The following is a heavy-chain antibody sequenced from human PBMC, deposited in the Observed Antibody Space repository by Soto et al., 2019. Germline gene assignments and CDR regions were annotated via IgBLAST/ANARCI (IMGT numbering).Heavy chain of an antibody. CDR3: ARESSRWTWFDP. Sequence: SVKVSCKASGGTFSNYAISWVRQAPGQGLEWMGGIIPIFGTTNYAQKFQGRVTITADESTSTAYVDLSSLRSEDTAVYYCARESSRWTWFDPWGQGTLVIVSA. CDR1: GGTFSNYA. V-gene: IGHV1-69*13. J-gene: IGHJ5*02. D-gene: IGHD6-19*01. CDR2: IIPIFGTT.